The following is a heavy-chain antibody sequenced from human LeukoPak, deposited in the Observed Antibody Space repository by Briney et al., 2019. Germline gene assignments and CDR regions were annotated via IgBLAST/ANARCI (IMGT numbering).Heavy chain of an antibody. Sequence: GASVKVSCKASGYTFTSYYMHWVRQAPGQGLEWMGIINPSGGSTSYAQKFQGRVTMTRDTSTSTVYMELSSLRSEDTAVYYCARSLWSEELLRALLGYWGQGTLVTVSS. CDR2: INPSGGST. J-gene: IGHJ4*02. CDR1: GYTFTSYY. CDR3: ARSLWSEELLRALLGY. V-gene: IGHV1-46*01. D-gene: IGHD3-10*01.